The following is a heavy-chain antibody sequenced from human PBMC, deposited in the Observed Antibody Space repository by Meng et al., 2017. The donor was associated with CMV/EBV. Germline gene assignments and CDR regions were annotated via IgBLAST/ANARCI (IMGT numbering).Heavy chain of an antibody. Sequence: GESLKISCAASGFSLTDYWMHWVRQTPGTGLVWLSSISSDGSATRFADSVKGRFIISRDNAKNTLYLQMNSLRAEDTAVYYCARPGSGSIAAYWGQGTLVTVSS. J-gene: IGHJ4*02. CDR3: ARPGSGSIAAY. D-gene: IGHD6-6*01. CDR2: ISSDGSAT. CDR1: GFSLTDYW. V-gene: IGHV3-74*01.